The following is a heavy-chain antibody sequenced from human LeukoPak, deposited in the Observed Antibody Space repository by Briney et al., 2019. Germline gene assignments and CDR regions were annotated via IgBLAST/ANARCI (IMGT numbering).Heavy chain of an antibody. CDR3: ARDRPGRYCNSNSCYTASPFDP. CDR2: IIPIFGTA. Sequence: ASVKVSCKASGGTFSSYAISWVRQAPGQGLEWMGGIIPIFGTANYAQKFQGRVTITADESTSTAYMELSSLRSEDTAVYYCARDRPGRYCNSNSCYTASPFDPWGQGTLVTVSS. CDR1: GGTFSSYA. J-gene: IGHJ5*02. D-gene: IGHD2-2*02. V-gene: IGHV1-69*13.